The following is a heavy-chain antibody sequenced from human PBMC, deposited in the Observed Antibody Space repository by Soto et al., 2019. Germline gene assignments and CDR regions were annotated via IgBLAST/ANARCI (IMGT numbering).Heavy chain of an antibody. V-gene: IGHV4-59*01. CDR2: IYYSGST. Sequence: SETLSLTCTVSGGSISSYYWSWIRQPPGKGLEWIGYIYYSGSTNYNPSLKSRVTISVDTSKNQFSLKLSSVTAADTAVYYCARGAWDDYIWGSYRTFYYYYMDVWGKGTTVTVSS. CDR3: ARGAWDDYIWGSYRTFYYYYMDV. CDR1: GGSISSYY. J-gene: IGHJ6*03. D-gene: IGHD3-16*02.